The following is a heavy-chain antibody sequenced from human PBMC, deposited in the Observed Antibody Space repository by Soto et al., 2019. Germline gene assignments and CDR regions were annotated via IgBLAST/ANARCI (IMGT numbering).Heavy chain of an antibody. CDR2: IFSGGGT. CDR1: GFSVTANY. CDR3: HGYGY. D-gene: IGHD5-12*01. J-gene: IGHJ4*01. Sequence: VQVVESGGGLIQPGGSLRLSCEVSGFSVTANYMRWVRQAPGKGLEWVSVIFSGGGTDYVDSVKGRFTISRDISKNTLYIQMISLRAEDTALYYCHGYGYWGQGTLVTVSS. V-gene: IGHV3-53*01.